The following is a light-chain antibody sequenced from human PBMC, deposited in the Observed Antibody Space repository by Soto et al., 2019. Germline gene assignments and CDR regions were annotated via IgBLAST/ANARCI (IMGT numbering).Light chain of an antibody. CDR2: DIS. V-gene: IGKV3D-15*01. Sequence: EILMTQSPATLSVSPGERATLSCRASQSVGSDLAWYQQKPGQARRLVIYDISTRATGVTTRISGSGSGTEFALTISSLQSEDFAVYYCQPYNSWPLTVGGVTQVEIK. CDR1: QSVGSD. J-gene: IGKJ4*01. CDR3: QPYNSWPLT.